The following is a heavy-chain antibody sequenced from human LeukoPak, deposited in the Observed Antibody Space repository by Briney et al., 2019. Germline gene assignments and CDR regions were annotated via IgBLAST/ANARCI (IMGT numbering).Heavy chain of an antibody. V-gene: IGHV3-53*01. J-gene: IGHJ4*02. CDR3: ASRSGGDYPYFDY. Sequence: GGSLRLSCAASDFTVSRNYMSWVRQAPGKGLEWVSVIYSGGSTKYADSVKGRFTISRDNSKNTLYLQMNSLRVEDTALYYCASRSGGDYPYFDYWGQGTLVTVSS. D-gene: IGHD4-17*01. CDR1: DFTVSRNY. CDR2: IYSGGST.